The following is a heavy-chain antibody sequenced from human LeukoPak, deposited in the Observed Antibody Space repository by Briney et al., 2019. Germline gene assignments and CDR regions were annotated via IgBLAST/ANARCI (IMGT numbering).Heavy chain of an antibody. Sequence: GGSLRLSCAASGFTFSSYWMSWVRQAPGKGLEWVANIKQDGSEKYYVDSVKGRFTISRDNVKNSLYLQMNSLRAEDTAVYYCARNRGGGWYDAFDIWGQGTMVTVSS. CDR2: IKQDGSEK. CDR3: ARNRGGGWYDAFDI. V-gene: IGHV3-7*01. J-gene: IGHJ3*02. D-gene: IGHD6-19*01. CDR1: GFTFSSYW.